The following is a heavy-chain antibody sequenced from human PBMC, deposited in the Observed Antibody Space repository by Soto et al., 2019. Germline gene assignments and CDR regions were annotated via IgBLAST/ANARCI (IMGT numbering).Heavy chain of an antibody. V-gene: IGHV3-30*17. CDR2: ISYDGGNT. CDR1: GFMFSSYA. CDR3: ARDPRPRGYDRHMDV. D-gene: IGHD5-12*01. J-gene: IGHJ6*02. Sequence: QEKLVESGGGVVQPGGSLRLSCEASGFMFSSYALHWVRQSPGKGLEWLAIISYDGGNTYYADSVKGRFTISRDGSRYTVYLELDSLRPEDTGVYYCARDPRPRGYDRHMDVWGQGTTVTVS.